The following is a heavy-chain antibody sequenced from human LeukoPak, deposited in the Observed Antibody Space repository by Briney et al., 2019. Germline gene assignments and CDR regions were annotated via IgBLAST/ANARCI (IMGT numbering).Heavy chain of an antibody. CDR1: GGSISYYL. Sequence: SEALSLTCTVSGGSISYYLWSWMRQPPGKGLEWVGYIHYSGTTNYDPSLKSRVTISVDTSKNQFSLRLRSVTAADTAVYYCARGGLTGPEFDYWGQGTLVTVSS. D-gene: IGHD3-9*01. V-gene: IGHV4-59*12. J-gene: IGHJ4*02. CDR3: ARGGLTGPEFDY. CDR2: IHYSGTT.